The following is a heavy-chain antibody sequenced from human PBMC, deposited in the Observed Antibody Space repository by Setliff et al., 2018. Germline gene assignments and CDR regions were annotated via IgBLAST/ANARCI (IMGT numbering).Heavy chain of an antibody. V-gene: IGHV4-39*01. Sequence: SETLSLTCTVSGGSLRDSAIFWGWIRQPPGKGLEWIGSTYYNGDTYYNPSLESRVTMSVDTSRNQFSLKLSSVTAADTALYYCARHVGIRGRGYNYYYYYMDVWGKGTTVTVSS. D-gene: IGHD3-10*01. CDR1: GGSLRDSAIF. CDR3: ARHVGIRGRGYNYYYYYMDV. J-gene: IGHJ6*03. CDR2: TYYNGDT.